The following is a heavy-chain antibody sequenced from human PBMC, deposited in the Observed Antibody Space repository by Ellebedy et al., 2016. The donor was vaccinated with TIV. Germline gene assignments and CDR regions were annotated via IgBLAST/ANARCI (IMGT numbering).Heavy chain of an antibody. J-gene: IGHJ4*02. CDR2: INSDGSST. CDR3: ARWRDGSGWNLDY. Sequence: GGSLRLSCVASRFTFSTYWMHWVRQAPGKGLVWVSRINSDGSSTSYVDSVKGRFTISRDNAKNSLALQMTSVRVEDTAVYYCARWRDGSGWNLDYWGQGTLVTVSS. D-gene: IGHD6-19*01. CDR1: RFTFSTYW. V-gene: IGHV3-74*01.